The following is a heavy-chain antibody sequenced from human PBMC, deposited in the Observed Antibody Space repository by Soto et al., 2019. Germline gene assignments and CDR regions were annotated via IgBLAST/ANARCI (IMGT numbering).Heavy chain of an antibody. CDR1: GGSISSGGYY. J-gene: IGHJ4*02. Sequence: PSETLSLTCTVSGGSISSGGYYWSWIRQHPGKGLEWIGYIYYSGSTYYNPSLKSRVTISVDTSKNQFSLKLSSVTAADTAVYYCAHQSVAGSGLALDYWGQGTLVTVSS. D-gene: IGHD6-19*01. V-gene: IGHV4-31*03. CDR3: AHQSVAGSGLALDY. CDR2: IYYSGST.